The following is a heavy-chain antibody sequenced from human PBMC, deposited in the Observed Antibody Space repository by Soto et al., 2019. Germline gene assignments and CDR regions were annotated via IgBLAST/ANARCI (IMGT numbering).Heavy chain of an antibody. CDR1: GDSISSVNC. CDR2: IYPSGNT. V-gene: IGHV4-4*02. CDR3: ARAHAPTLPFDY. D-gene: IGHD2-15*01. J-gene: IGHJ4*01. Sequence: SETLSLTCAVSGDSISSVNCWSWVRQSPGKGLEWIGEIYPSGNTNYNPSLKSRVTISFDKSKNQFSLSLDSVTAADTAVYFCARAHAPTLPFDYWGQGTLVTVSS.